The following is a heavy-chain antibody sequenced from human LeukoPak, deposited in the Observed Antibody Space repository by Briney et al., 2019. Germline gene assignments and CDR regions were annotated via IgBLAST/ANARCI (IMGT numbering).Heavy chain of an antibody. CDR1: GFTFSSYA. CDR2: ISGSGGST. D-gene: IGHD3-3*01. Sequence: GESLKISCAASGFTFSSYAMSWVRQAPGKGPEWVSAISGSGGSTYYADSVKGRFTISRDNSKNTLYLQMNSLRAEDTAVYYCAKRIYDFWSGYYRRAENHFDYWGQGTLVTVSS. V-gene: IGHV3-23*01. CDR3: AKRIYDFWSGYYRRAENHFDY. J-gene: IGHJ4*02.